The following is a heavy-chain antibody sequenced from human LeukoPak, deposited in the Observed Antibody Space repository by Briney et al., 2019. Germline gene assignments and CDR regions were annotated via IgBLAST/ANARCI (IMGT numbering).Heavy chain of an antibody. CDR2: LSYDEKNK. CDR1: GFSFSSYT. Sequence: GRSLRLSCAASGFSFSSYTVHWVRQAPGKGLEWVAVLSYDEKNKYYADSVKGRFTISRDNSKHTLYLQMNSLRAEDTAVYYCASAYTSGWYDYWGQGTTVTVSS. CDR3: ASAYTSGWYDY. V-gene: IGHV3-30*04. D-gene: IGHD6-19*01. J-gene: IGHJ4*03.